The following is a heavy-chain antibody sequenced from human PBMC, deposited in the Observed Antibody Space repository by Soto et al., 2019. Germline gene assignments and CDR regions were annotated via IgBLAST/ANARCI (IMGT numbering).Heavy chain of an antibody. CDR1: GGSISSGDYY. CDR2: IYYSGST. V-gene: IGHV4-30-4*01. Sequence: QVQLQESGPGLVKPSQTLSLTCTVSGGSISSGDYYWSWIRQPPGKGLEWIGYIYYSGSTYYNPSPKRRVTISVDTSKNQFSLTLSSVTAADTAVYYCAREVIPGRYYDRSGYLLGAFDIWGQGTMVTVSS. D-gene: IGHD3-22*01. CDR3: AREVIPGRYYDRSGYLLGAFDI. J-gene: IGHJ3*02.